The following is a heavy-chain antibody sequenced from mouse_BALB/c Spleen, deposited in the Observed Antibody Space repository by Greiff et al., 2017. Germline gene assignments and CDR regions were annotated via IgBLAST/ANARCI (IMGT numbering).Heavy chain of an antibody. CDR1: GFTFSSYA. D-gene: IGHD1-1*01. V-gene: IGHV5-6-5*01. J-gene: IGHJ3*01. CDR3: ARGNYYYGSSPAWFAY. Sequence: EVQVVESGGGLVKPGGSLKLSCAASGFTFSSYAMSWVRQTPEKRLEWVASISSGGSTYYPDSVKGRFTISRDNARNILYLQMSSLRSEDTAMYYCARGNYYYGSSPAWFAYWGQGTLVTVSA. CDR2: ISSGGST.